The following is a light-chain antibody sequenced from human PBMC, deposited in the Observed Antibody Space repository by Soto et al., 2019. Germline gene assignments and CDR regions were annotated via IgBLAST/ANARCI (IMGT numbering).Light chain of an antibody. Sequence: QSVLTQPPSASGTPGQRVTISCSGSSSNIGSNPVSWYQQLPGTAPKSLIYSDNQRPSEVPDRISGSRSGTSASLAISGLQSEDEAEYYCAAWDDSLRGRVFGGGTKVTVL. CDR3: AAWDDSLRGRV. J-gene: IGLJ2*01. CDR1: SSNIGSNP. V-gene: IGLV1-44*01. CDR2: SDN.